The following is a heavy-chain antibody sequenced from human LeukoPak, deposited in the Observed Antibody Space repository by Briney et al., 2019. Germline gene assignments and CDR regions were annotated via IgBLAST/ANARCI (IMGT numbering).Heavy chain of an antibody. CDR2: VSFDGSNK. J-gene: IGHJ4*02. D-gene: IGHD6-13*01. Sequence: GRSLRLSCAASGFTFSSYAMHWVRQAPGKGQEWVAVVSFDGSNKYYADSVQGRFTISRDNSKNTLYLQMNSLRAEDTAVYYCARDESSSWYQCVDYWGQGTLVTVSS. CDR1: GFTFSSYA. CDR3: ARDESSSWYQCVDY. V-gene: IGHV3-30*04.